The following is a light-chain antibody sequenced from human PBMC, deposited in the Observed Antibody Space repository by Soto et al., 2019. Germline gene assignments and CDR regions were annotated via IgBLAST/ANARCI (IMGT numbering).Light chain of an antibody. V-gene: IGKV3-15*01. Sequence: EIVMTQSPATLSVSPGERATLSCRASQSVNINLAWYQQKPGQAPRLLIYGTSTRATGVPARFSGSRSGTEFTLTISNLQSEDFAVYYCQQYNDWPPLTFGGGTKVAIK. CDR2: GTS. J-gene: IGKJ4*01. CDR1: QSVNIN. CDR3: QQYNDWPPLT.